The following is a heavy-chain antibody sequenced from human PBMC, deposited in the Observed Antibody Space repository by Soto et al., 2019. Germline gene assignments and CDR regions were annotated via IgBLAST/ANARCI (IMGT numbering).Heavy chain of an antibody. CDR3: ARQGAGLYDSSGYYDRPSYYFDY. D-gene: IGHD3-22*01. CDR1: GGSISSGDYY. V-gene: IGHV4-30-4*01. CDR2: IYYSGST. J-gene: IGHJ4*02. Sequence: SETLSLTCTVSGGSISSGDYYWSWIRQPPGKGLEWIGYIYYSGSTYYNPSLKSRVTISVDTSKNQFSLKLSSVTAADTVVYYCARQGAGLYDSSGYYDRPSYYFDYWGQGTLVTVSS.